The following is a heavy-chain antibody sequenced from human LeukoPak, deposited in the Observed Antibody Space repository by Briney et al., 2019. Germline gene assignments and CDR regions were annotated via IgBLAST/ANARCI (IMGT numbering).Heavy chain of an antibody. CDR2: ISYDGSIK. CDR3: ARTVYDYVWGSPLDY. Sequence: GRSLRLSCAASGFTFSSYAMHWVRQAPGKGLEWVAVISYDGSIKYYADSVKGRFTISRDNSKNTLYLQMNSLRAEDTAVYYCARTVYDYVWGSPLDYWGQGTLVTVSS. J-gene: IGHJ4*02. D-gene: IGHD3-16*01. CDR1: GFTFSSYA. V-gene: IGHV3-30*04.